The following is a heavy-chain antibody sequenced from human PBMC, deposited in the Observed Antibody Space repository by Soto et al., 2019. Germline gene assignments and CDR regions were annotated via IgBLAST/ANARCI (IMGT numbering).Heavy chain of an antibody. CDR1: GFTFSSYS. J-gene: IGHJ4*02. CDR3: ARSGVDYYDSSEHGDDY. Sequence: EVQLVESGGGLVQPGGSLRLSCAASGFTFSSYSMNWVRQAPGKGLEWVSYISSSSSTIYYADSVKGRFTISRDNAKNSLYLQMNSLRDEDTAVYYCARSGVDYYDSSEHGDDYWGQGTLVTVSS. D-gene: IGHD3-22*01. CDR2: ISSSSSTI. V-gene: IGHV3-48*02.